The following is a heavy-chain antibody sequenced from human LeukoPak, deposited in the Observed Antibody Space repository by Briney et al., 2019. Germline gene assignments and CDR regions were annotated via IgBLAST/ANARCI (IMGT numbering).Heavy chain of an antibody. J-gene: IGHJ4*02. CDR3: TTTRMVRGVTDDY. D-gene: IGHD3-10*01. CDR1: GFTFSNAW. CDR2: IKSKTDGGKT. V-gene: IGHV3-15*01. Sequence: GGSLRLSCAASGFTFSNAWMSWVRQALGKGLEWVGRIKSKTDGGKTDYAAPGKGRFNISRNDSKNTMYLQMNSLKTEDTAVYYCTTTRMVRGVTDDYWGQGTLVTVSS.